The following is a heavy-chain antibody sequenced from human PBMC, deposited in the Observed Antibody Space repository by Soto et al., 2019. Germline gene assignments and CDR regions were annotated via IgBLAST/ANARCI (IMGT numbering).Heavy chain of an antibody. CDR3: ARGKITGLFDY. D-gene: IGHD2-8*02. V-gene: IGHV4-34*01. J-gene: IGHJ4*02. CDR1: GGSISSGGYY. CDR2: INHSGST. Sequence: PSETLSLTCAVSGGSISSGGYYWTWIRQPPGTGLEWIGEINHSGSTNYNPSLKSRVTISVDTSKNQFSLKLTSVTAADTAVYYCARGKITGLFDYWGQGTLVTVSS.